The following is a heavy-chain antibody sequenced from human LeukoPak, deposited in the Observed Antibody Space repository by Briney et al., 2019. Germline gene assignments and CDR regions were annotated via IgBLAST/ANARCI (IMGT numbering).Heavy chain of an antibody. CDR3: AKMYSSSEYDEVY. CDR2: ISGSGGST. V-gene: IGHV3-23*01. D-gene: IGHD6-13*01. Sequence: GRSLRLSCAASGFTFDDYAMHWVRQAPGKGLEWVSAISGSGGSTYYADSVKGRFTISRDNSKNTLYLQMNSLRAEDTAVYYCAKMYSSSEYDEVYWGQGTLVTVSS. CDR1: GFTFDDYA. J-gene: IGHJ4*02.